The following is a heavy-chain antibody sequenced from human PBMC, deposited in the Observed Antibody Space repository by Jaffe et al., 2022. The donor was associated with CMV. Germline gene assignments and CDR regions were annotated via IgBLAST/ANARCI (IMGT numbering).Heavy chain of an antibody. J-gene: IGHJ4*02. V-gene: IGHV3-9*01. CDR2: ISWNSGSI. CDR1: GFTFDDYA. Sequence: EVQLVESGGGLVQPGRSLRLSCAASGFTFDDYAMHWVRQAPGKGLEWVSGISWNSGSIGYADSVKGRFTISRDNAKNSLYLQMNSLRAEDTALYYCAKDNYYDFWSGYPPSESYYFDYWGQGTLVTVSS. CDR3: AKDNYYDFWSGYPPSESYYFDY. D-gene: IGHD3-3*01.